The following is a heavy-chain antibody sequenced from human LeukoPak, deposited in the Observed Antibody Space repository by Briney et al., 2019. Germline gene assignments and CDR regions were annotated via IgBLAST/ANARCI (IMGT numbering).Heavy chain of an antibody. D-gene: IGHD3-10*01. CDR1: GGTFSSYA. J-gene: IGHJ4*02. V-gene: IGHV1-69*13. CDR3: AILGYYYGSGTNPAIDY. Sequence: PVKVSCKASGGTFSSYAISWVRQAPGQGLEWMGGIIPIFGTANYAQKFQGRVTITADESTSTAYMELSSLRSEDTAVYYCAILGYYYGSGTNPAIDYWGQGTLVTVSS. CDR2: IIPIFGTA.